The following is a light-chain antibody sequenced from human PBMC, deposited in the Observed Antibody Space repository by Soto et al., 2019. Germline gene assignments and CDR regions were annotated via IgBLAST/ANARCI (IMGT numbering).Light chain of an antibody. Sequence: EVVMTQSPATLSVSPGERATLSCRASQRVSSNLAWYQQRPGQAPRLLIYGASTRVTSIPARFSGSGSGTEFTLTISSLQSEDFAVYYCQQYNNWPPYTFGQGTKVRSN. V-gene: IGKV3-15*01. CDR1: QRVSSN. J-gene: IGKJ2*01. CDR2: GAS. CDR3: QQYNNWPPYT.